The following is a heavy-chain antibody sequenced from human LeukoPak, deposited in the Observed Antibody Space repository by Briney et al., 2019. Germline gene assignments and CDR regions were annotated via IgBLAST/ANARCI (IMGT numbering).Heavy chain of an antibody. V-gene: IGHV3-21*01. Sequence: GGSLRLSCAASGFTFSSYSMNWVRQAPGKGLEWVSSISSSSSYIYYADSVKGRFTISRDNSKNTLYLQMNSLRAEDTAVYYCASLGGVAAALGYWGQGTLVTVSS. D-gene: IGHD6-13*01. J-gene: IGHJ4*02. CDR1: GFTFSSYS. CDR2: ISSSSSYI. CDR3: ASLGGVAAALGY.